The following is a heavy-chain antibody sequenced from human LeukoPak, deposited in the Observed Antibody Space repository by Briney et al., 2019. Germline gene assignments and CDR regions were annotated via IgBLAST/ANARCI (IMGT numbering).Heavy chain of an antibody. Sequence: SGGSLRLSCAASVFTFSSYAMSWVRQAPGKGLEWVSAISGSGGSTYYADSVKGRFTISRDNSKNTLYLQMNSLRAEDTAVYYCAKDFARYVWGSYRLNYFDYWGQGTLVTVSS. D-gene: IGHD3-16*02. CDR1: VFTFSSYA. J-gene: IGHJ4*02. V-gene: IGHV3-23*01. CDR2: ISGSGGST. CDR3: AKDFARYVWGSYRLNYFDY.